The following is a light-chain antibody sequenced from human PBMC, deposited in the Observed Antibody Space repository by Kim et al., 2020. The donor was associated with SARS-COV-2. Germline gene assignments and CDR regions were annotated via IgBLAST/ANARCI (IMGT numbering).Light chain of an antibody. J-gene: IGLJ3*02. V-gene: IGLV6-57*02. Sequence: KTVTITCTGSSGRIASNYVQWYQRRPGSDHTTVIYEDNQRPSGVPDRFSGSIDSSSNSASLTISGLKTEDEADYYCQSYDSSNPWVFGGGTQLTVL. CDR3: QSYDSSNPWV. CDR1: SGRIASNY. CDR2: EDN.